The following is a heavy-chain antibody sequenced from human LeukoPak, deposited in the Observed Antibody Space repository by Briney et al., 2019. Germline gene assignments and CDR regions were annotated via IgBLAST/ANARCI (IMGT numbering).Heavy chain of an antibody. J-gene: IGHJ4*02. CDR3: AKGYCSSTSCYALYYFDY. CDR1: GFTFSSYA. V-gene: IGHV3-23*01. Sequence: GGSLRLSCAASGFTFSSYAMSWVRQAPGKGLEWVSAISGSGGSTYYADSVKGRFTISRDNSKNTLHLQMNSLRAEDTAVYYCAKGYCSSTSCYALYYFDYWGQGTLVTVSS. CDR2: ISGSGGST. D-gene: IGHD2-2*01.